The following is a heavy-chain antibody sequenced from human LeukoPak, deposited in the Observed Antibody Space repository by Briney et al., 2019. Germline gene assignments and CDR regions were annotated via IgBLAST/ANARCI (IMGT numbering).Heavy chain of an antibody. CDR2: IKEDGSEK. J-gene: IGHJ5*02. V-gene: IGHV3-7*01. Sequence: GGSLRLSCAASGFMFSSYWMSWVRQAPEKGLDWVANIKEDGSEKYFVDSVKGRFTISRDNAKNSLYLQMNSLRAEDTAIYYCARDKGVVGTLAPWGQGTLVTVSS. D-gene: IGHD2-21*01. CDR3: ARDKGVVGTLAP. CDR1: GFMFSSYW.